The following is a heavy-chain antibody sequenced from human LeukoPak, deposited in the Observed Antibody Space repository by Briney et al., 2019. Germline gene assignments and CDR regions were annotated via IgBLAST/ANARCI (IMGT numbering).Heavy chain of an antibody. CDR3: ARGDSPIAAAAVLH. CDR2: IWYGGSNK. J-gene: IGHJ3*01. D-gene: IGHD6-13*01. V-gene: IGHV3-33*08. Sequence: GGSLRLSCAASGFTFSSYGMHWVRQAPGKGLEWVAVIWYGGSNKYYADSVKGRFTISRDNSKSTLYLQMNSLRSEDTAVYYCARGDSPIAAAAVLHWGQGTMVTVSS. CDR1: GFTFSSYG.